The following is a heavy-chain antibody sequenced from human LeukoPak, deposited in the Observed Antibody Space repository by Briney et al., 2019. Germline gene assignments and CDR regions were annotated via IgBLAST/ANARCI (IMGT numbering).Heavy chain of an antibody. CDR3: ASLQYRGSYIVY. J-gene: IGHJ4*02. V-gene: IGHV1-18*01. CDR1: GYTFTSYG. CDR2: ISAYNGNT. D-gene: IGHD1-26*01. Sequence: ASVKVSCKASGYTFTSYGISWVRQAPGQGLEWMGWISAYNGNTNYAQKLQGRVTMTTDTSTSTAYMELSSLRSEDTAVYYCASLQYRGSYIVYWGQGTLVTVSS.